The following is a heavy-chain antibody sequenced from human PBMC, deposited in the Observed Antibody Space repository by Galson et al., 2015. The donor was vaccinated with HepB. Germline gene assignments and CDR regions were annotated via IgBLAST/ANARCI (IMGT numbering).Heavy chain of an antibody. J-gene: IGHJ6*02. Sequence: SVKVSCKASGYTFSTHAIHWVRQAPGQRPEWMGWINAGNGDTKYSQKFQARVTLTRDKSASTAYMDLGTLTLEDTTVYYCARAPIRAVGGIVIMSSYYYAMDVWGQGTTVTVSS. V-gene: IGHV1-3*01. CDR3: ARAPIRAVGGIVIMSSYYYAMDV. D-gene: IGHD3-16*02. CDR1: GYTFSTHA. CDR2: INAGNGDT.